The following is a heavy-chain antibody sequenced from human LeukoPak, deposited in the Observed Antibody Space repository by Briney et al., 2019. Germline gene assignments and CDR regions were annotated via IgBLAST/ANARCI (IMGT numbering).Heavy chain of an antibody. Sequence: GGSLRLSCAASGFTFSSYIMNWVRQAPGKGLEWVSSISSSSSYIYYADSVKGRFTISRDNAKNSLYLQLNSLRAEDTAVYYCARVLPGYCSGGSCFGVDYWGQGTLVTVSS. CDR2: ISSSSSYI. V-gene: IGHV3-21*01. CDR1: GFTFSSYI. J-gene: IGHJ4*02. D-gene: IGHD2-15*01. CDR3: ARVLPGYCSGGSCFGVDY.